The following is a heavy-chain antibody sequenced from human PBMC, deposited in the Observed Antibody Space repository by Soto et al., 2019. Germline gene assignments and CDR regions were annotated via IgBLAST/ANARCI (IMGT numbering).Heavy chain of an antibody. D-gene: IGHD1-20*01. J-gene: IGHJ4*02. Sequence: PSETLSLTCTVSGGSISSGGYYWSWIRQHPGKGLEWIGYIYYSGSTYYNPSLRSRVTISVDTSKNQFSLKLSSVTAADTAVYYCARDRGVTGTSDYWGQGTLVTVSS. CDR3: ARDRGVTGTSDY. CDR1: GGSISSGGYY. V-gene: IGHV4-31*03. CDR2: IYYSGST.